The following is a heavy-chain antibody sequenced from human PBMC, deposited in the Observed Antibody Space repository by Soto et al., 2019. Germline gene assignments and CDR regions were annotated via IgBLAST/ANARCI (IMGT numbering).Heavy chain of an antibody. Sequence: AETLSLTCTVSGGSISSSSYYWGWIRQPPGKGLEWIGSIYYSGSTYYNPSLKSRVTISVDTSKNQFSLKLSSVTAADTAVYYCARRGKDYYYGMDVWGQGTTVTVPS. CDR3: ARRGKDYYYGMDV. CDR1: GGSISSSSYY. CDR2: IYYSGST. V-gene: IGHV4-39*01. J-gene: IGHJ6*02.